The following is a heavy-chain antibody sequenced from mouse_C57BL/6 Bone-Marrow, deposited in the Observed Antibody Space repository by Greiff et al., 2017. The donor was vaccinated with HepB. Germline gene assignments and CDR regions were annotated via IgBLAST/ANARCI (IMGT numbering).Heavy chain of an antibody. CDR2: ISSGSSTI. J-gene: IGHJ2*01. Sequence: EVKVVESGGGLVKPGGSLKLSCAASGFTFSDYGMHWVRQAPEKGLEWVAYISSGSSTIYYADTVKGRFTISRDNAKNTLFLQMTSLRSEDTAMYYCARNGLGGGDYWGQDATLTVSS. V-gene: IGHV5-17*01. CDR3: ARNGLGGGDY. D-gene: IGHD3-1*01. CDR1: GFTFSDYG.